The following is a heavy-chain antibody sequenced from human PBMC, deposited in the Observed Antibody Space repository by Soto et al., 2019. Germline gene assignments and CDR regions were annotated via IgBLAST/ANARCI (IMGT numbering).Heavy chain of an antibody. CDR2: FDPEDGET. CDR1: GYTLIELS. Sequence: ASVKVSCKVSGYTLIELSMHWVRQTPGKGLEWMGGFDPEDGETIYAQKFQGRVTMTEDTSTDTAYMELSSLRSEDTAVYYCATVGYCSGGSCYGLYNWFDPWGQGTLVTVSS. D-gene: IGHD2-15*01. J-gene: IGHJ5*02. V-gene: IGHV1-24*01. CDR3: ATVGYCSGGSCYGLYNWFDP.